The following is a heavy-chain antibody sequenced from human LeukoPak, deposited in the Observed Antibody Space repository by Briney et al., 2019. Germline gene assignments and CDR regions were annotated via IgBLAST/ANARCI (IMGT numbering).Heavy chain of an antibody. V-gene: IGHV3-23*01. J-gene: IGHJ3*02. CDR1: AFTFSYYA. CDR2: LSGSGGST. CDR3: AKDSGYTYVHAFDI. Sequence: GGSLRLSCAASAFTFSYYAMSWVRQSPGKGLEWVSGLSGSGGSTYYADSVKGRFTISRDNSKSTLYLQMSSLRAEDTAVYYCAKDSGYTYVHAFDIWGQGTMVTVSS. D-gene: IGHD5-18*01.